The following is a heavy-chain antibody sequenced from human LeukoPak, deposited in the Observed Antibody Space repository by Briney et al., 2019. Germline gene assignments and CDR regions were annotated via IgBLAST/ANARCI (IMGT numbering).Heavy chain of an antibody. J-gene: IGHJ4*02. D-gene: IGHD6-19*01. Sequence: DSVKGRFTISRDNSKNTLYLQMNSLRAEDTAVYYCARDREACSSGWSYFDSWGQGTLVTVPS. CDR3: ARDREACSSGWSYFDS. V-gene: IGHV3-30*07.